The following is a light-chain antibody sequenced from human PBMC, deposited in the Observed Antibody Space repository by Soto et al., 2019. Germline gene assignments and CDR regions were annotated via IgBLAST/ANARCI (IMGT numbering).Light chain of an antibody. Sequence: DIQMTQSPSSLSASVGDRVTITCQASQDINTYLNWYQQKPGKAPKLLIYDASNLETGVPSRFSRGGSGTDFTLTVTSLQPEDIATYYCQHYDSLLLTFGGGTKVEL. V-gene: IGKV1-33*01. CDR3: QHYDSLLLT. J-gene: IGKJ4*01. CDR1: QDINTY. CDR2: DAS.